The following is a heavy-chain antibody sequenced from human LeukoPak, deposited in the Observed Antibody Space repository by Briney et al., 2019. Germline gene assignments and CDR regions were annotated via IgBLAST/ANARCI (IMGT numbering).Heavy chain of an antibody. Sequence: GGSLRLSCAASGFTFSRYWMSWVRQAPGKGLEWVANIKQDGSEKYYVDSVKGRFTISRDNAKNSLYLQMNSRRTEDTAVYYCAREVYVSGSYSYFDYWGQGTLVTVSS. D-gene: IGHD3-10*01. CDR2: IKQDGSEK. CDR3: AREVYVSGSYSYFDY. CDR1: GFTFSRYW. V-gene: IGHV3-7*01. J-gene: IGHJ4*02.